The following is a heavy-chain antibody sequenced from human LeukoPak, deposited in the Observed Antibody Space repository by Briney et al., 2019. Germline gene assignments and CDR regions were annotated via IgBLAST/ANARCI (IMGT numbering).Heavy chain of an antibody. J-gene: IGHJ4*02. CDR3: ARGDPSWGVVVISEAHY. D-gene: IGHD3-22*01. V-gene: IGHV3-74*01. CDR2: INSDGSST. Sequence: GGSLRLSCAASGFTFSSYWMHWVRHAPGEGLVWVSRINSDGSSTSYADSVKGRFTISRDNAKNTLHLQMNSLRVEDTAVYYCARGDPSWGVVVISEAHYWGQGTLVTVSS. CDR1: GFTFSSYW.